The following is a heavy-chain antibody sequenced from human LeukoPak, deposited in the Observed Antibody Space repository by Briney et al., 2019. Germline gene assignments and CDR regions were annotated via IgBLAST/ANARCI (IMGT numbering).Heavy chain of an antibody. V-gene: IGHV5-51*01. D-gene: IGHD3-22*01. CDR1: GYSFTSYW. J-gene: IGHJ4*02. CDR2: IYPGDSDT. Sequence: GESLQISCKGSGYSFTSYWIGWVRQMPGKGLEWMGIIYPGDSDTRYSPSFQGQVTISADKSISTAYLQWSSLKASDTAMYYCARHVRGHYYDSSGTIDYWGQGTLVTVSS. CDR3: ARHVRGHYYDSSGTIDY.